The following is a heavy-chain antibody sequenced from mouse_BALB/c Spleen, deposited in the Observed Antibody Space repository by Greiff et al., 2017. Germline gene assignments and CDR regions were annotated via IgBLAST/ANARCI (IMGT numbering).Heavy chain of an antibody. V-gene: IGHV5-12-2*01. Sequence: EVKLVESGGGLVQPGGSLKLSCAASGFTFSSYTMSWVRQTPEKRLEWVAYISNGGGSTYYPDTVKGRFTISRDNAKNTLYLQKSSLKSEDTAMYYSARGADSSGFYYFDYWGQGTTLTVSS. CDR1: GFTFSSYT. CDR3: ARGADSSGFYYFDY. CDR2: ISNGGGST. D-gene: IGHD3-2*01. J-gene: IGHJ2*01.